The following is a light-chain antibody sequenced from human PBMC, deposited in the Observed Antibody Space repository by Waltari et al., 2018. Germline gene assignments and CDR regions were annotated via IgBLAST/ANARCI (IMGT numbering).Light chain of an antibody. V-gene: IGKV3-20*01. CDR1: QTVSLSY. CDR2: DAS. CDR3: QQYGSSPIT. Sequence: EVVLTQSPGTLSLSPGERATLSCRASQTVSLSYLAWYQQKPGQSPRLLIYDASRRATGIPDRYTGSGSGTDFTLTISRLEPEDFAVYYCQQYGSSPITFGQGTRLEIK. J-gene: IGKJ5*01.